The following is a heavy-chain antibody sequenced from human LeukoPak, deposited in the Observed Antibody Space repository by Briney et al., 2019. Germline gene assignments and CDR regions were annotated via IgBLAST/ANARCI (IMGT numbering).Heavy chain of an antibody. J-gene: IGHJ4*02. CDR1: GYTFANYE. Sequence: GASVKVSCKASGYTFANYESHWVRQATGQGLEWMAWVNPNSGNTNYAQKFQGRVTVTRNTFISTAYMELGSLGFEDTDVYYCARATSYYASGSYPDFDYWRQGTLVTVSS. CDR2: VNPNSGNT. CDR3: ARATSYYASGSYPDFDY. V-gene: IGHV1-8*03. D-gene: IGHD3-10*01.